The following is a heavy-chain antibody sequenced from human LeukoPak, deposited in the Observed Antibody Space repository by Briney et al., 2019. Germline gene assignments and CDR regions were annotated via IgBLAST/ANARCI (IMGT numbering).Heavy chain of an antibody. V-gene: IGHV4-59*08. Sequence: SETLSLTCTVSGGSISSYYWSWIRQSPGKGLEWIGYIYYTGSTNYNPSLKSRVTISVDTSKNQFSLKLSSVTAADTAVYYCARARGQSGNHFDYWGQGTLVTVSS. CDR2: IYYTGST. CDR3: ARARGQSGNHFDY. D-gene: IGHD3-10*01. CDR1: GGSISSYY. J-gene: IGHJ4*02.